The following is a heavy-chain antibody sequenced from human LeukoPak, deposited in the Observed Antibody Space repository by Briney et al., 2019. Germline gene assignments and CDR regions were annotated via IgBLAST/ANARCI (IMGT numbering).Heavy chain of an antibody. Sequence: RSQTLSLTCAISGDSVSSNSATWNWIRHSPSRGLEWLGRTYYRSKWYDDYAVSVKSRITINPDTSKNQFSLQLNSVSPEDTAVYYCVRGSKGSSPYWYFDLWGRGTLVTASS. CDR2: TYYRSKWYD. CDR1: GDSVSSNSAT. D-gene: IGHD6-13*01. CDR3: VRGSKGSSPYWYFDL. V-gene: IGHV6-1*01. J-gene: IGHJ2*01.